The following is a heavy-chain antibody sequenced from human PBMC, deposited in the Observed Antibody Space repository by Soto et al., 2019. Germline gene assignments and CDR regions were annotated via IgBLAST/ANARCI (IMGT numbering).Heavy chain of an antibody. V-gene: IGHV6-1*01. D-gene: IGHD3-22*01. CDR2: TSYRSKWYN. J-gene: IGHJ3*02. CDR1: GDSVSSNSAA. Sequence: SQTLSLTCAISGDSVSSNSAAWNWIRQSPSRGLEWLGRTSYRSKWYNDYAVSVKSRITINPDTSKNQFSLQLNSVTPEDTAVYYCARAHYYDSSGYSTDAFDIWGQGTMVTVSS. CDR3: ARAHYYDSSGYSTDAFDI.